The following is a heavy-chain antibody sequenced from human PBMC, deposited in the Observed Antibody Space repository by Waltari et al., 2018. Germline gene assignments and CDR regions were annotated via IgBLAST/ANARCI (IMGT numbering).Heavy chain of an antibody. V-gene: IGHV4-59*08. CDR1: GGSISSYY. Sequence: QVQLQESGPGLVKPSETLSLTCTVSGGSISSYYWSWIRQPPGKGLECIGYIYYSGSTNYNPSHKRRVTVSVDTSKNQFSLKLSSVTAADTAVYYCATQGRGGMDVWGQGTTVTVSS. CDR3: ATQGRGGMDV. CDR2: IYYSGST. J-gene: IGHJ6*02. D-gene: IGHD3-10*01.